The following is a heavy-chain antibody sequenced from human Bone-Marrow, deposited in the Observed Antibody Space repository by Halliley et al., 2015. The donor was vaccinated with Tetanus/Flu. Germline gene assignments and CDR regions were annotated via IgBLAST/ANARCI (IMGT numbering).Heavy chain of an antibody. CDR3: AKPTLVNLNSNWFFVL. Sequence: SLRLSCAASGFTFSSYAMSWVRQAPGKGLEWVSAISGSGDRTFYGDSVKGRFTLSRDNSKTTLYLQMNSLRAEDTAVSYCAKPTLVNLNSNWFFVLWGRGALFSVS. CDR1: GFTFSSYA. CDR2: ISGSGDRT. V-gene: IGHV3-23*01. J-gene: IGHJ2*01. D-gene: IGHD1-26*01.